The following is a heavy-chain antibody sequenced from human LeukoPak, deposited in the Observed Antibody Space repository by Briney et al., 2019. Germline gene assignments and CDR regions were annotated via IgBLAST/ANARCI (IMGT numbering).Heavy chain of an antibody. CDR1: GYTFTSYG. CDR2: ISAYNGNT. V-gene: IGHV1-18*01. CDR3: ARAGYCGGDCYSWFDP. Sequence: ASVKVPCKASGYTFTSYGISWVRQAPGQGLKWMGWISAYNGNTNYAQKLQGRVTMTTDTSTSTAYMELRSLRSDDTAVYYCARAGYCGGDCYSWFDPWGQGTLVTVSS. J-gene: IGHJ5*02. D-gene: IGHD2-21*02.